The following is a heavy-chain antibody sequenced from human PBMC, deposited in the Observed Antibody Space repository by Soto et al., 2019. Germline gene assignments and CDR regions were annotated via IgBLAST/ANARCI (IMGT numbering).Heavy chain of an antibody. V-gene: IGHV4-30-2*01. J-gene: IGHJ4*02. Sequence: QLQLPESGSGLVKPSQTLSLTCAVSGGSISSGGYSWSWIRQPPGKGLEWIGYIYHSGSTYYNPSIKSRVTISVDRSKNQFSLKLSSVTAADTAVYYCAAGGGLPRYYWGQGTLVTVSS. CDR2: IYHSGST. D-gene: IGHD5-12*01. CDR1: GGSISSGGYS. CDR3: AAGGGLPRYY.